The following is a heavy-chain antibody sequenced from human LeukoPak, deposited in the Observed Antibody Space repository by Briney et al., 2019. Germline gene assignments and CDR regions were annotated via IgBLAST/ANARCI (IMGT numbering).Heavy chain of an antibody. V-gene: IGHV3-30*04. Sequence: PGGSLRLSCAASGFTFSSYAMHWVRQAPGKGLEWVAVISYDGSNKYYADSVKGRFTISRDNSKNTLYLQMNSLRAGDTAVYYCARDPRLLWFGELSGKFDPWGQGTLVTVSS. CDR1: GFTFSSYA. D-gene: IGHD3-10*01. CDR3: ARDPRLLWFGELSGKFDP. J-gene: IGHJ5*02. CDR2: ISYDGSNK.